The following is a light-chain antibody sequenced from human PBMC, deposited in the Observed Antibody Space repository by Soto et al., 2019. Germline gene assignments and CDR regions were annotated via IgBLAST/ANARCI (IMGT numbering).Light chain of an antibody. CDR1: QGIRND. CDR2: SAS. CDR3: LQDYTYPWT. Sequence: AIQLSQSPPYLSAPAGDRVTITCRASQGIRNDLGWFQQKPGKAPNLLIYSASTLQSGVPSRFSGSGSGTDFTLTISSLQPEDFATYYCLQDYTYPWTFGQGTKVDIK. J-gene: IGKJ1*01. V-gene: IGKV1-6*01.